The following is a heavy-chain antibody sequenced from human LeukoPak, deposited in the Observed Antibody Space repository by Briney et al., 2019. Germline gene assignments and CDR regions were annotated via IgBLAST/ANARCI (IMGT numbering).Heavy chain of an antibody. Sequence: VASVKFSCKASGYTFTGYYMHWVRQAPGQGLEWMGWINPNSGGTNYAQKFQGWVTMTRDTSISTAYMELSRLRSDDTAVYYCARGSSGWNTSPALFDCWGQGTLVTVSS. CDR3: ARGSSGWNTSPALFDC. CDR1: GYTFTGYY. D-gene: IGHD6-19*01. V-gene: IGHV1-2*04. J-gene: IGHJ4*02. CDR2: INPNSGGT.